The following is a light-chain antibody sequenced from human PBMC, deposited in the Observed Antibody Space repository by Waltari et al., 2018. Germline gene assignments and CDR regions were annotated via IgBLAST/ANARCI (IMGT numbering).Light chain of an antibody. J-gene: IGKJ3*01. CDR2: WGS. CDR3: MQGRQTPLT. V-gene: IGKV2-28*01. Sequence: IVMTQSPLSLPVTPGEPASIPCRSSQSLLNREGKNILNLYLEKPGQSPQLLMYWGSNRASGVPDRCSGSGSGTDFTLEISRVEAEDVGVYYCMQGRQTPLTFGPGTKVVI. CDR1: QSLLNREGKNI.